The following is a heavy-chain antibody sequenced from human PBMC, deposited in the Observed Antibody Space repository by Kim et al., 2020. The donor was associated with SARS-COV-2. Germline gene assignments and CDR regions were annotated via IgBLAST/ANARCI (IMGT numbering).Heavy chain of an antibody. CDR2: IYYSGST. V-gene: IGHV4-61*03. CDR1: GASVSSGSYY. D-gene: IGHD4-17*01. CDR3: ARGGVDYGDYVDY. Sequence: SETLSLTCTVSGASVSSGSYYWSWIRQPPGKGLEWIGYIYYSGSTKYNPSLKSRVTISVDTSKKHFSLKLRSVTAADTAMYYCARGGVDYGDYVDYWGQGTLVTVSS. J-gene: IGHJ4*02.